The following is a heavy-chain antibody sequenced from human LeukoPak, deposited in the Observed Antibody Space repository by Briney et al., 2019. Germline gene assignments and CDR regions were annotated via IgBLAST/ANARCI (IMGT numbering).Heavy chain of an antibody. Sequence: PWESLSLTCTVSGFSISSYYRSWIRQPAGKGLEWVVRIYTSGSTNYNPSLKSRVTVSVDTSNTKFYLKLSSVTAPDTAVDYCARELAAAGLPKSENWFDPRGQGTLVTVTS. CDR3: ARELAAAGLPKSENWFDP. CDR2: IYTSGST. D-gene: IGHD6-13*01. CDR1: GFSISSYY. J-gene: IGHJ5*02. V-gene: IGHV4-4*07.